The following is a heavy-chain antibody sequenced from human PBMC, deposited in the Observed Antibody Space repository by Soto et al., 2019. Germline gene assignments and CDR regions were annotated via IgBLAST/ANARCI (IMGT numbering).Heavy chain of an antibody. D-gene: IGHD3-9*01. CDR1: GGSISSSNW. J-gene: IGHJ6*02. CDR3: AGQTLRYFDEAPYYYYGMDV. CDR2: IYHSGST. V-gene: IGHV4-4*02. Sequence: GDPSETLSLTCAVSGGSISSSNWWSWVRQPPGKGLEWIGEIYHSGSTNYNPSLKSRVTISVDKSKNQFSLKLSSVTAADTAVYYCAGQTLRYFDEAPYYYYGMDVWGQGTTVTVSS.